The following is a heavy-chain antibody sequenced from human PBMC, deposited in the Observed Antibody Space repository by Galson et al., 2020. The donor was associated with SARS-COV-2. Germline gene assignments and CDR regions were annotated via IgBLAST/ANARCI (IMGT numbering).Heavy chain of an antibody. CDR3: AKTGGSFYDSTGFYVFDY. V-gene: IGHV3-23*01. J-gene: IGHJ4*02. D-gene: IGHD3-22*01. CDR1: GFTFSTYA. Sequence: TGGSLRLSCATYGFTFSTYAISWVRQAPGKGLEWVPTISGSGGPTFYADSVKGRFTISRDYSKNTLYLQMDSLRAEDTAVYYCAKTGGSFYDSTGFYVFDYWGQGALVTVSS. CDR2: ISGSGGPT.